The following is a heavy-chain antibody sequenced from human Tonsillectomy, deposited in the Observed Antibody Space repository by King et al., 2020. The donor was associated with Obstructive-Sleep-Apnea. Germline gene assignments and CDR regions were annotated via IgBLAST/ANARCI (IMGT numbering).Heavy chain of an antibody. Sequence: QLQESGPGLVKPSETLSLTCTVSDYSISSGYYWGWIRQPPGKGLEWIGSSYHSGSTYYNSSLNRGATISLDTSKNQFSLKLSSVTAADTAVYYCARHYYDSSGYYDDAFDIWGQGTMVTVSS. CDR3: ARHYYDSSGYYDDAFDI. D-gene: IGHD3-22*01. CDR1: DYSISSGYY. J-gene: IGHJ3*02. V-gene: IGHV4-38-2*02. CDR2: SYHSGST.